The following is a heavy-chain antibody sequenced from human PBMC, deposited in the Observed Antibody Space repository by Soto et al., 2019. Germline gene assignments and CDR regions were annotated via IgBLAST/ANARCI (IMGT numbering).Heavy chain of an antibody. J-gene: IGHJ4*02. Sequence: SETLSLTCTVSGGSISSGGYYWSWIRQHPGKGLEWIGYTYYSGSTYYNPSLKSRVTISVDTSKNQFSLKLSSVTAADTAVYYCARAPFWSGYTYYFDYWGQGTLVTVYS. CDR2: TYYSGST. CDR1: GGSISSGGYY. V-gene: IGHV4-31*03. CDR3: ARAPFWSGYTYYFDY. D-gene: IGHD3-3*01.